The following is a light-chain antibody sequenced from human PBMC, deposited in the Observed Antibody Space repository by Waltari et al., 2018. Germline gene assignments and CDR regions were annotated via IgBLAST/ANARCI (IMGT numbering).Light chain of an antibody. CDR1: QDIRNH. J-gene: IGKJ4*01. CDR2: DAS. V-gene: IGKV1-33*01. Sequence: DIQMTQSPSSLSASIGDRVTITCQESQDIRNHLHWYQQKPGRAPKLLIYDASNLQTGVPSRFSGSGSATHFTFTISSLQPEDIATYYCQKYDNLPLFGGGSKVEI. CDR3: QKYDNLPL.